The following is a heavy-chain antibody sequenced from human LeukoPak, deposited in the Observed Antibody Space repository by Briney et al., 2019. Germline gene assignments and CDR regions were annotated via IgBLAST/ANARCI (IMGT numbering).Heavy chain of an antibody. CDR1: GGSISSYY. D-gene: IGHD3-10*01. Sequence: SETLSLTCTVSGGSISSYYWSWIRQPPGKGLEWIGYIYYSGSTNYNPSLKSRVTISVDTSKNQFSLKLSSVTAADTAVYYCASGQYYYGSGSHRYYYYYYMDVWGKGTTVTVSS. V-gene: IGHV4-59*01. CDR2: IYYSGST. CDR3: ASGQYYYGSGSHRYYYYYYMDV. J-gene: IGHJ6*03.